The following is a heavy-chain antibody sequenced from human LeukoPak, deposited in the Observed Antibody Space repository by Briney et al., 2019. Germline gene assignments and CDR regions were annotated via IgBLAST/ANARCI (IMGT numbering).Heavy chain of an antibody. CDR3: ARAPVAAAGNFDY. CDR1: GGSISSYY. Sequence: SETLSLTCTVSGGSISSYYWSWIRRPPGKGLEWIGYIYYSGSTNYNPSLKSRVTISVDTSKNQFSLKLSSVTAADTAVYYCARAPVAAAGNFDYWGQGTLVTASS. V-gene: IGHV4-59*01. J-gene: IGHJ4*02. D-gene: IGHD6-13*01. CDR2: IYYSGST.